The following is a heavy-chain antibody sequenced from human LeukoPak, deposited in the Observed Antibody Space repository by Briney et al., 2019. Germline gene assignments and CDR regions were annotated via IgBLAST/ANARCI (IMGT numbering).Heavy chain of an antibody. CDR1: GCSISSGYY. Sequence: SETLSLTCTVSGCSISSGYYWGWSRQPRGKGGEWSGSIYHSGSTYYNPSLKSRVTISIDTSKKKFSLKLSSVTAADTAVYYCARARREMVDYWGQGTLVTVSS. CDR2: IYHSGST. D-gene: IGHD5-24*01. CDR3: ARARREMVDY. V-gene: IGHV4-38-2*02. J-gene: IGHJ4*02.